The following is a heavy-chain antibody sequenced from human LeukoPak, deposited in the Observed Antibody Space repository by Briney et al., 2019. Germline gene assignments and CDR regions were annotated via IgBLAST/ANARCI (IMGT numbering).Heavy chain of an antibody. CDR1: GFTFSSYG. Sequence: GGSLRLSCAASGFTFSSYGMHWVRQAPGKGLEWVAFIRYDGSNKYYADSVEGRFTISRDNSKNTLYLQMNSLRAEDTAVYYCAKAQTSTAAAGAPIYYWGQGTLVTVSS. J-gene: IGHJ4*02. V-gene: IGHV3-30*02. CDR3: AKAQTSTAAAGAPIYY. D-gene: IGHD6-13*01. CDR2: IRYDGSNK.